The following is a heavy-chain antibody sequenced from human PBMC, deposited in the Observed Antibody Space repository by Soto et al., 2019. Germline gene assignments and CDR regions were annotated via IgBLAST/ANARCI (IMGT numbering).Heavy chain of an antibody. CDR1: GGSISSYY. D-gene: IGHD6-13*01. J-gene: IGHJ4*02. Sequence: PSETLSLTCTVSGGSISSYYWSWIRQPPGKGLEWIGYIYYSGSTNYNPSLKSRVTISVDTSKNQFSLKLSSVTAADTALYYCAGSYIAAAAQFDYWGQGTLVTVSS. CDR3: AGSYIAAAAQFDY. V-gene: IGHV4-59*08. CDR2: IYYSGST.